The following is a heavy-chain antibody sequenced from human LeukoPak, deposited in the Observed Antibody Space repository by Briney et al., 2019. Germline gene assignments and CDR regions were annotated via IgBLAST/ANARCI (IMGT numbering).Heavy chain of an antibody. J-gene: IGHJ4*02. D-gene: IGHD3-10*02. V-gene: IGHV4-4*07. CDR1: GGSTSDYY. CDR3: ARGGTLFTYFDS. Sequence: SETLSLTCSVSGGSTSDYYWNWIRQPAGQGLEWLGRIYYTGNTAYNPSLESRLTMSLDTAKNQFSLKVASVTAAHTAVYYCARGGTLFTYFDSWGQGTLVTVSS. CDR2: IYYTGNT.